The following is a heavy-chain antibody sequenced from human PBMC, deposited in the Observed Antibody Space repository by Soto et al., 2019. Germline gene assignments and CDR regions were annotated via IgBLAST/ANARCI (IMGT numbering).Heavy chain of an antibody. J-gene: IGHJ5*01. CDR3: ARGRYCLTGRCFPNWFDS. CDR2: IYKSATT. V-gene: IGHV4-30-4*01. Sequence: SETLSLTCSVSGDSISNLDYFWAWVRQPPGQALEYIGYIYKSATTYYNPSFESRVAISVDTSKSQFSLNVTSVTAADTAVYFCARGRYCLTGRCFPNWFDSWGQGALVTVSS. D-gene: IGHD7-27*01. CDR1: GDSISNLDYF.